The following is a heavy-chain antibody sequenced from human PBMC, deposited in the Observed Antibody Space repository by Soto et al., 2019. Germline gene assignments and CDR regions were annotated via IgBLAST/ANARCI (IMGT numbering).Heavy chain of an antibody. CDR3: ARGPLGGADV. Sequence: PSETLSLTCTVSGGSISDNHFYWSWIRQPPGKGLEWIGEINHSGSTNYNPSLKSRVTISVDTSKNQFSLKLSSVTAADTAVYYCARGPLGGADVWGQGTTVTVSS. D-gene: IGHD4-17*01. J-gene: IGHJ6*02. CDR2: INHSGST. CDR1: GGSISDNHFY. V-gene: IGHV4-34*01.